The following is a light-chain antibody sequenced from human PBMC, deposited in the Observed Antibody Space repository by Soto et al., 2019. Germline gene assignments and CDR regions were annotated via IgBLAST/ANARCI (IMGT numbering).Light chain of an antibody. J-gene: IGLJ2*01. Sequence: QSALTQPRSVSGSPGQSVTISCTGTSSDVGGYNYVSWYQQHPGKAPKLMIYDVNKRPSGVPDRFSGSKSGKTASLTISGLQAEDEADYYCCSYAGSYTLVFGGGTKVTVL. CDR2: DVN. CDR3: CSYAGSYTLV. CDR1: SSDVGGYNY. V-gene: IGLV2-11*01.